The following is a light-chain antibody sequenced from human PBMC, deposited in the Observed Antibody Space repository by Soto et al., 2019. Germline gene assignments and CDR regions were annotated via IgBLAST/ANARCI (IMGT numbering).Light chain of an antibody. CDR2: GAS. V-gene: IGKV3-20*01. Sequence: EIVLPQSPGTLSLSPGESATLSCRASQSVSSSSLAWYQQKPGQAPRLLIYGASSRATGIPDRFSGSGSGTDFTLTISRLEPEDCAVYYCQQYGSSPPLTFGQGTKVEIK. CDR3: QQYGSSPPLT. CDR1: QSVSSSS. J-gene: IGKJ1*01.